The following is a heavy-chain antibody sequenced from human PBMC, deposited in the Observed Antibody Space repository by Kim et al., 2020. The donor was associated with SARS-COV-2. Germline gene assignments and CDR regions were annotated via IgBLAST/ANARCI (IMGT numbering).Heavy chain of an antibody. D-gene: IGHD6-19*01. CDR3: AKALPLYSSGWALDY. Sequence: DSVKGRFTIYRDNSKNTLYLQMNSLRAEDTAVYYCAKALPLYSSGWALDYWGQGTLVTVSS. V-gene: IGHV3-23*01. J-gene: IGHJ4*02.